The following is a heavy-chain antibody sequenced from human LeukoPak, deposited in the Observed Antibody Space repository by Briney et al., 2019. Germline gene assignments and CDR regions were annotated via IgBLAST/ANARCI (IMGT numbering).Heavy chain of an antibody. J-gene: IGHJ5*02. CDR1: GCTFDDYG. CDR2: INSNGGIT. CDR3: ARDRIVGATDWYNP. Sequence: GGSLRLSCAASGCTFDDYGMSWVRQAPGKGLEWVSGINSNGGITGYADYVKGRFTISRDNAKNSLYPQMNSLRAEDTALNYCARDRIVGATDWYNPWRQGTLVTVSS. D-gene: IGHD1-26*01. V-gene: IGHV3-20*04.